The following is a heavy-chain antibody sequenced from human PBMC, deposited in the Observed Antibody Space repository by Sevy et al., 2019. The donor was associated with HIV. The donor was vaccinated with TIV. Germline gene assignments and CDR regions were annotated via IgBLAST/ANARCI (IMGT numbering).Heavy chain of an antibody. CDR3: AKAQSGLLAARSGSRAFDI. Sequence: GGYLRLSCAASGFTLTSYAMSWVRQAPGKGLEWVSGISASGGNTYYTDSVQARFTISRDNSKNTLLLEMNSLGAEDTAVYYCAKAQSGLLAARSGSRAFDIWGQGTMVTVSS. J-gene: IGHJ3*02. CDR1: GFTLTSYA. CDR2: ISASGGNT. D-gene: IGHD3-10*01. V-gene: IGHV3-23*01.